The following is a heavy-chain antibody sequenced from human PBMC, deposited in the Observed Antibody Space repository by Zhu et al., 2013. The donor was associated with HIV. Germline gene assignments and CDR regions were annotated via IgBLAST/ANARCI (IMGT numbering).Heavy chain of an antibody. J-gene: IGHJ3*02. Sequence: QVQLVQSGAEVKKPGASVKVSCKASGYTYTGYHMHWVRQAPGQGLEWMGWINLNSGGTNYAQKFQGRVTMTRDTSISTAYMELSRLRSDDTAVYYCAREVHDLDAFDIVGPRGNGHRLF. CDR3: AREVHDLDAFDI. CDR2: INLNSGGT. V-gene: IGHV1-2*02. CDR1: GYTYTGYH.